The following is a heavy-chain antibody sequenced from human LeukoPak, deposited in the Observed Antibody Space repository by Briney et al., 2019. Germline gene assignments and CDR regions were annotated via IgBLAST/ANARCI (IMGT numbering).Heavy chain of an antibody. CDR2: ISSSGSTI. D-gene: IGHD2-15*01. Sequence: PGGSLRLSCAASGFTFGSYEMNWVRQAPGKGLEWVSYISSSGSTIYYADSMKGRFTISRDNAKNSLYLQMNSLRAEDTAIYYCARVVAAPPTYNWFDPWGQGTLVTVSS. CDR3: ARVVAAPPTYNWFDP. J-gene: IGHJ5*02. CDR1: GFTFGSYE. V-gene: IGHV3-48*03.